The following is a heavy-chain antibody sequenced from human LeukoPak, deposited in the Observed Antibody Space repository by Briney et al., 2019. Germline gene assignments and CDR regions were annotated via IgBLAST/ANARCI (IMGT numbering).Heavy chain of an antibody. V-gene: IGHV3-21*01. Sequence: PGGSLRLSCAASGFTFSSYSMNWVRQAPGKGLEWVSSISSSSSYIYYADSVKGRFTISRDNSKNTLYLQMNSLRAEDTAVYYCARGSSSWYADYYYYGMDVWGQGTTVTVSS. D-gene: IGHD6-13*01. CDR1: GFTFSSYS. CDR3: ARGSSSWYADYYYYGMDV. CDR2: ISSSSSYI. J-gene: IGHJ6*02.